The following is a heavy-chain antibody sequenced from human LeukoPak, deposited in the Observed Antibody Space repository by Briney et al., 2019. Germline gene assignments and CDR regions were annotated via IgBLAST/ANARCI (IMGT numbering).Heavy chain of an antibody. D-gene: IGHD2-2*01. J-gene: IGHJ6*02. CDR3: ARDFVVPAAKYYYYGMDV. Sequence: ASVKVSCKASGYTFTSYGISWVRQAPGQGLEWMGWISAYNGNTNYAQKLQGRVTMTTDTSTSTAYMELRSLRSDDTAVYYCARDFVVPAAKYYYYGMDVWGQGTTVTVSS. CDR2: ISAYNGNT. V-gene: IGHV1-18*01. CDR1: GYTFTSYG.